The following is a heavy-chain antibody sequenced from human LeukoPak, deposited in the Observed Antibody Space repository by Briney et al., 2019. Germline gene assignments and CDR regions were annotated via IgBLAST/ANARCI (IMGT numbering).Heavy chain of an antibody. J-gene: IGHJ4*02. V-gene: IGHV3-30*18. CDR1: GFTFSSYG. CDR2: ISYDGSNK. Sequence: GGSLRLSCAASGFTFSSYGMHRVRQAPGKGLEWVAVISYDGSNKYYADSVKGRFTISRDNSKNTLYLQMNSLRAEDTAVYYCAKGGGYVLRYFDWLFPLDYWGQGTLVTVSS. D-gene: IGHD3-9*01. CDR3: AKGGGYVLRYFDWLFPLDY.